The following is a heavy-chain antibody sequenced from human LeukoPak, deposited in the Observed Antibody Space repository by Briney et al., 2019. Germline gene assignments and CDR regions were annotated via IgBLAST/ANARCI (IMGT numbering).Heavy chain of an antibody. J-gene: IGHJ6*03. CDR3: AVSTFIEYSSSWYYYYYMDV. CDR1: GYTFTCYD. CDR2: MNPNSGNT. V-gene: IGHV1-8*01. D-gene: IGHD6-6*01. Sequence: GASVKVSCKASGYTFTCYDINWVRQATGQGLEWMGWMNPNSGNTGYAQKFQGRVTMTRNTSISTAYMELSSLRSEDTAVYYCAVSTFIEYSSSWYYYYYMDVWGKGTTVTVSS.